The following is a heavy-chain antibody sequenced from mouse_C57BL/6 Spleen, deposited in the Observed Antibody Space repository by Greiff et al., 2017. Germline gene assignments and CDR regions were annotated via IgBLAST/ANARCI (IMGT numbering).Heavy chain of an antibody. CDR3: ARDDLYAMDY. V-gene: IGHV5-16*01. J-gene: IGHJ4*01. CDR1: GFTFSDYY. Sequence: EVKLVESEGGLVQPGSSMKLSCTASGFTFSDYYMAWVRQVPEKGLEWVANINYDGSSTYYLDSLKSRFIISRDNAKNNLYLQMSSLKSEDTATYYCARDDLYAMDYWGQGTSVTVSS. CDR2: INYDGSST.